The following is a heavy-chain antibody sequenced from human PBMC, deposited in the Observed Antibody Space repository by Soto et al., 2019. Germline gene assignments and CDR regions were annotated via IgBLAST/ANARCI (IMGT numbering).Heavy chain of an antibody. J-gene: IGHJ4*02. D-gene: IGHD3-22*01. Sequence: GGSLRLSCTVLGFTLTNGNMNWVRQAPGKGLEWVSSISSRSTFINYADSVKGRFTISRDNDKGLVYLQMNSLRAEDTAVYYCARDPPLSMIVVVGVDDFWGQGTLVTVS. CDR3: ARDPPLSMIVVVGVDDF. V-gene: IGHV3-21*06. CDR1: GFTLTNGN. CDR2: ISSRSTFI.